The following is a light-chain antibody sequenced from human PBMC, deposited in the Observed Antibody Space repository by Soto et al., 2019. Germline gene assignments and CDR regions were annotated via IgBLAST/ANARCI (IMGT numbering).Light chain of an antibody. CDR2: GAS. Sequence: DIQMTQSPSSLSASIGDRITITCRASQSISTYLNWYQQKPGKAPRLLIYGASTLQNGVPSRFSGSGSATDYTLTVSSLQPEDFATYYCQQSFITSPLIFGGGTKVEMK. J-gene: IGKJ4*01. V-gene: IGKV1-39*01. CDR1: QSISTY. CDR3: QQSFITSPLI.